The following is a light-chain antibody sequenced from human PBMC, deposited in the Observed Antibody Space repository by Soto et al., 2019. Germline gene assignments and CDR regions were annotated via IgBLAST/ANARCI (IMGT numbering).Light chain of an antibody. CDR2: DVS. J-gene: IGLJ1*01. CDR3: HLYSSRSPS. Sequence: QSVLTQPASVSGSPGLSITISCTGTSSDVGGYNYVSWYQQHPGKAPKLMINDVSNRPSGVSNRFSGSKSGNTASLTISGLQAEDEADYYCHLYSSRSPSFGTGAKVPVL. V-gene: IGLV2-14*01. CDR1: SSDVGGYNY.